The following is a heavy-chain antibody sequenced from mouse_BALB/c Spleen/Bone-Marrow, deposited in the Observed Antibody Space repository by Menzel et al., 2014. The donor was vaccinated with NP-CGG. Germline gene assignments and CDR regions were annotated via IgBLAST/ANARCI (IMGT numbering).Heavy chain of an antibody. CDR3: AIHGEAMDY. J-gene: IGHJ4*01. Sequence: QVQLQQSGAELVRPGASVTLSCKASGYTFTDYEMHWVKQTPVHGLEWIGAIDPETGGTAYNQKFKGKATLTADKSSSTAYMELRSLTSEDSAIYYCAIHGEAMDYWGQGTSVTVSS. CDR1: GYTFTDYE. CDR2: IDPETGGT. V-gene: IGHV1-15*01.